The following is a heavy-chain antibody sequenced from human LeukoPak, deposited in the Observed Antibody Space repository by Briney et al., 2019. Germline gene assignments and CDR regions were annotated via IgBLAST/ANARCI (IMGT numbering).Heavy chain of an antibody. CDR1: GDTLNNYA. J-gene: IGHJ5*01. V-gene: IGHV1-69*06. D-gene: IGHD5-18*01. CDR3: ARDGYTSMVTSWFDS. CDR2: IIPVFDTA. Sequence: GASVKVTCKASGDTLNNYAVSWVRQAPGQGLEWIGGIIPVFDTANYAQKFQGRVTITADKSTSTVYMELNSLRSEDTAIYFCARDGYTSMVTSWFDSWGQGSLVTVSS.